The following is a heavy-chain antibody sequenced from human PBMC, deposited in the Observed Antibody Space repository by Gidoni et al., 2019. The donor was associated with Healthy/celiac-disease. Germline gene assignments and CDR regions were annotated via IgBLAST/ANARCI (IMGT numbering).Heavy chain of an antibody. CDR2: IDYSGST. V-gene: IGHV4-59*01. D-gene: IGHD1-26*01. CDR3: ARGGMAYYFEY. CDR1: GGSIRSYY. Sequence: QVQLQASCPGLVKPSATLSLTCPVSGGSIRSYYWSWIRQPPGKGLDGIGYIDYSGSTNYNPSLKSRVTRSVDTSKNQFSRKLSPVTAADTAGYYCARGGMAYYFEYWGQGTRVTVSS. J-gene: IGHJ4*02.